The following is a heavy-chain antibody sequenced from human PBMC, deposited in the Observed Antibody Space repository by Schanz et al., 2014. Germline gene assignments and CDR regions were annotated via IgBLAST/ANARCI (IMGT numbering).Heavy chain of an antibody. V-gene: IGHV3-66*01. CDR3: ARKVVATIGGYYDN. D-gene: IGHD5-12*01. CDR1: EFTFSTDA. Sequence: EVQLVQSGGGLVQPGGSLRLSCAASEFTFSTDAMSWVRQAPGKGLEWVSFIYIGGNTYYADSVKGRFTISRDNSKNTVFLQMNSLRAEDTAVYYCARKVVATIGGYYDNWGQGTLVIVSS. CDR2: IYIGGNT. J-gene: IGHJ4*02.